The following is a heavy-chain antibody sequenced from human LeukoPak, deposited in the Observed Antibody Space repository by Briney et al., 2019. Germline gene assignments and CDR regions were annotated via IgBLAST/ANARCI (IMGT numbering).Heavy chain of an antibody. J-gene: IGHJ3*01. V-gene: IGHV3-30*02. CDR2: IRYDGRNK. CDR1: GFTFSTYG. D-gene: IGHD4-17*01. CDR3: AKVYDYGDRDAFDL. Sequence: PGGSLRLSCGASGFTFSTYGMHWGRQAPGKGLEWVAFIRYDGRNKYYADSVKGRFTISRDNSKNTLYLQMNSLRAEDTAVYYCAKVYDYGDRDAFDLSGQGTMVTVSS.